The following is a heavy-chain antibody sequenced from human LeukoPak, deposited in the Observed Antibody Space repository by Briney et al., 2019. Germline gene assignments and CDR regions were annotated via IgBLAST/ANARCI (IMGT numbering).Heavy chain of an antibody. CDR1: GYTFTAYS. J-gene: IGHJ3*02. CDR3: ARDLDYYGSGSFFNI. D-gene: IGHD3-10*01. Sequence: ASVKVSCKASGYTFTAYSMHWVRQAPGQGLEWMGWINPNSGGTNYAQKFQGRVTMTRDTSITTAYMELSRLRSDDTAVYYCARDLDYYGSGSFFNIWGQGTMITVSS. V-gene: IGHV1-2*02. CDR2: INPNSGGT.